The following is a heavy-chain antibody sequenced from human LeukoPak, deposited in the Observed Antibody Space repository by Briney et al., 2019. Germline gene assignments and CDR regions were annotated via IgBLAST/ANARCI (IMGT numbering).Heavy chain of an antibody. CDR2: XSGXGDIX. V-gene: IGHV3-23*01. Sequence: GGSLRLSCAASXFXXXXXAMXXXXXXPXXXLXWVXSXSGXGDIXXXXXSVKGRFTISRDNSKNTLYLQMNSLRAEDTAVYHCAKVSGYNYGFSHHWGLGTLVTVSS. CDR3: AKVSGYNYGFSHH. J-gene: IGHJ5*02. D-gene: IGHD5-18*01. CDR1: XFXXXXXA.